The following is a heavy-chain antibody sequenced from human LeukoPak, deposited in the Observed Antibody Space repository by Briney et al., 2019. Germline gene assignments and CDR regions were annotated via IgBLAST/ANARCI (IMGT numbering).Heavy chain of an antibody. Sequence: GESLKISCKGSGYSFTSYWIGWVRQMAGKGLEWMGIIYPGDSDTRYSPSFQGQVTISADKSISTAYLQWSSLKASDTAMYYCARLVVVPAAIGHDALDIWGQGTMVTVSS. J-gene: IGHJ3*02. CDR2: IYPGDSDT. CDR3: ARLVVVPAAIGHDALDI. D-gene: IGHD2-2*01. CDR1: GYSFTSYW. V-gene: IGHV5-51*01.